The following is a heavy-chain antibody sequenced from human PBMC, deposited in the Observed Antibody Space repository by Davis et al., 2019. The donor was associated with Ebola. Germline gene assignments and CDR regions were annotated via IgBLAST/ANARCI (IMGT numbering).Heavy chain of an antibody. D-gene: IGHD5-18*01. V-gene: IGHV4-4*02. Sequence: GSLRLSCAVSGGSISSSNWWSWVRQPPGKGLEWIGEIYHSGSTNYNPSLKSRVTISVDTSKNQFSLKLSSVTAADTAVYYCARFGAYSYGLGFHNWFDPWGQGTLVTVSS. CDR1: GGSISSSNW. J-gene: IGHJ5*02. CDR3: ARFGAYSYGLGFHNWFDP. CDR2: IYHSGST.